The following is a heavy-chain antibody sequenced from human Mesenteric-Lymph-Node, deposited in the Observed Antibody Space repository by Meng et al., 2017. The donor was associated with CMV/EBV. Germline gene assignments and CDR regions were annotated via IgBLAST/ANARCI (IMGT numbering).Heavy chain of an antibody. J-gene: IGHJ6*02. Sequence: GESLKISCAASGFTFSSYSMNWVRQAPGKGLEWVANIKQGGSEEYYVDSVKGRFTISRDNAKNSLYLQMNTLGAEDTAVYYCASSYRLDVWGQGTTVTVSS. CDR1: GFTFSSYS. CDR2: IKQGGSEE. V-gene: IGHV3-7*01. CDR3: ASSYRLDV.